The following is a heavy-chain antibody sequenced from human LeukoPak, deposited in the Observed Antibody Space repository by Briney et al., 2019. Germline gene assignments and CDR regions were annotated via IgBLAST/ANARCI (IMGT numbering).Heavy chain of an antibody. CDR2: ISAYNGNT. J-gene: IGHJ5*02. D-gene: IGHD2-8*01. CDR3: ARVLPAIVLMVYASNWFDP. CDR1: GYTFTSYG. Sequence: ASVKVSCKASGYTFTSYGISWVRQAPGQGLEWMGWISAYNGNTNYAQKLQGRVTMTTDTSTSTAHMELRSLRSDDTAVYYCARVLPAIVLMVYASNWFDPWGQGTLVAVSS. V-gene: IGHV1-18*01.